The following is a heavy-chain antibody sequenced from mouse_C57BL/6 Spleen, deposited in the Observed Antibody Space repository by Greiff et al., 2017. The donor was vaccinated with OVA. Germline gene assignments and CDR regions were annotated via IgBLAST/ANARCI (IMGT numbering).Heavy chain of an antibody. CDR1: GFSLTSYG. D-gene: IGHD3-3*01. Sequence: QVQLKESGPGLVAPSQSLSITCTVSGFSLTSYGVHWVRQPPGKGLEWLVVIWSDGSTTYYSALKSRLSISKDNSKSQVFLKMNSLETEDTAEYYGARHGGAGFDYWGQGTTLTVSS. CDR3: ARHGGAGFDY. V-gene: IGHV2-6-1*01. J-gene: IGHJ2*01. CDR2: IWSDGST.